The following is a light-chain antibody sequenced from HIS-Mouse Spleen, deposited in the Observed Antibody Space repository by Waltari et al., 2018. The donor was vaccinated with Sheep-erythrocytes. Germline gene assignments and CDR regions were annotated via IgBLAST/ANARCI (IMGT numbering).Light chain of an antibody. V-gene: IGLV3-1*01. CDR3: QAWDSSTVV. CDR2: KDS. Sequence: SYELTQPPSVSVSPGQTASITCSGDKLGDKYACWYHQKPGQSPVLVIYKDSKRPSGIPERFSGSSSGNTATLTISGTQAMDEADYYCQAWDSSTVVFGGGTKLTVL. CDR1: KLGDKY. J-gene: IGLJ2*01.